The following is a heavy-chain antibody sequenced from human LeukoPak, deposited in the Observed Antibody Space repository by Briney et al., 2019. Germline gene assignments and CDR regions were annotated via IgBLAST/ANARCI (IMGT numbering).Heavy chain of an antibody. Sequence: SETLSLTCAVSGYSISSGYYWGWIRQPPGKGLEWIGSIYHSGSTYYNPSLKSRVTISVDTSKNQFSLKLSSVTAADTAVYYCARSIVVVPAAPEALDYWGQGTLVTVSS. D-gene: IGHD2-2*01. CDR2: IYHSGST. J-gene: IGHJ4*02. V-gene: IGHV4-38-2*01. CDR1: GYSISSGYY. CDR3: ARSIVVVPAAPEALDY.